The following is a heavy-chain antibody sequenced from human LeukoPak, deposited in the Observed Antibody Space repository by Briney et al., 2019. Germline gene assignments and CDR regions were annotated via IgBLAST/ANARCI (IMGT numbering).Heavy chain of an antibody. Sequence: SETLSLTCTVSGGSISSGSYYWRWFRQPAEKGLEWIGRIYTSGSTNYNPSLKSRVTISVDTSKNQFSLKLSSVTAADTAVYYCARVSLAVAVPKGWFDPWGQGTLVTVSS. V-gene: IGHV4-61*02. CDR3: ARVSLAVAVPKGWFDP. D-gene: IGHD6-19*01. CDR2: IYTSGST. CDR1: GGSISSGSYY. J-gene: IGHJ5*02.